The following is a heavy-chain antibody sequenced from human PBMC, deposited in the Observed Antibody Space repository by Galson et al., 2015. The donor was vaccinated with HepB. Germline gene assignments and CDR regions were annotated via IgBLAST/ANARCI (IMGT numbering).Heavy chain of an antibody. CDR3: ARGALVAVVDATQKNWFAP. J-gene: IGHJ5*02. Sequence: SVKVSCKASGYTFSSFSITWVRQAPGQGLEWMGWISAYKGYTDYAQNLQGRVTMTTDTSTSTAYMELRSLRSDDTAVYYCARGALVAVVDATQKNWFAPWGQGTLVTVSS. CDR2: ISAYKGYT. V-gene: IGHV1-18*01. D-gene: IGHD2-15*01. CDR1: GYTFSSFS.